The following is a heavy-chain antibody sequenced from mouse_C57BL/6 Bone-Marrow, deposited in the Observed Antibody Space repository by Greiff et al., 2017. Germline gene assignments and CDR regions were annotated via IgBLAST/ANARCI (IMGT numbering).Heavy chain of an antibody. D-gene: IGHD1-1*01. CDR2: IDPETGGT. V-gene: IGHV1-15*01. CDR1: GYTFTDYE. CDR3: TRGGGSSFYCYAMDY. J-gene: IGHJ4*01. Sequence: QVQLQQSGAELVRPGASVTLSCKASGYTFTDYEMHWVKQTPVHGLEWIGAIDPETGGTAYNQKFKGKAILTADKSSSTAYMELRSLTSEDSAVYYCTRGGGSSFYCYAMDYWGQGTSVTVSS.